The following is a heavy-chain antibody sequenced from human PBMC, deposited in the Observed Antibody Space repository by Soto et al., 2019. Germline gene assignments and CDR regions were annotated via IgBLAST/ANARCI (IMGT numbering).Heavy chain of an antibody. CDR3: ARGRLGDHYYMDV. CDR1: GGSFSGYY. Sequence: SETLSLTCAVYGGSFSGYYWSWIRQPPGKGLEWIGEINHSGSTNYNPSLKSRVTISLDTSKNQFSLKLSSVAAADTAVYYCARGRLGDHYYMDVWDKGTTVTVSS. V-gene: IGHV4-34*01. J-gene: IGHJ6*03. CDR2: INHSGST.